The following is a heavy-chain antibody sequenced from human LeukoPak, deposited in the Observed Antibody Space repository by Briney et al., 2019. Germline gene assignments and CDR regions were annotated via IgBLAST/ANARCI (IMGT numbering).Heavy chain of an antibody. J-gene: IGHJ4*02. D-gene: IGHD3-9*01. CDR1: GFTFSSYA. V-gene: IGHV3-23*01. CDR3: AKGVYDILTGYNNFVFDY. Sequence: GGSLRLSCAASGFTFSSYAMSWVRQAPGKGLEWVSAISGSGGSTYYADSVKGRFTIFRDNSKNTLYLQMNSLRAEDTAVYYCAKGVYDILTGYNNFVFDYWGQGTLVTVSS. CDR2: ISGSGGST.